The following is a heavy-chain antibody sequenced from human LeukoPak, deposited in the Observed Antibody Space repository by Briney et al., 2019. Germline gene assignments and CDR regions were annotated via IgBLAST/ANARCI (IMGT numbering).Heavy chain of an antibody. D-gene: IGHD2-21*02. CDR2: MSRNASA. CDR3: ARDPPYCGGDCYSGVFDI. J-gene: IGHJ3*02. Sequence: GGSLRLSCAASGFTLSGFAMHWVRQAPGKGLEYVSAMSRNASAYYANSVKDRFTISRDSSKNTLFLQMDSLRPEDTAVYYCARDPPYCGGDCYSGVFDIWGQGTMVTVSS. CDR1: GFTLSGFA. V-gene: IGHV3-64*01.